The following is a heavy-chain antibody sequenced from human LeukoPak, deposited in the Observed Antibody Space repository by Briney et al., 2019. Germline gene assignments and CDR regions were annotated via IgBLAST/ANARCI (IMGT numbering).Heavy chain of an antibody. D-gene: IGHD3-22*01. Sequence: SETLSLTCTVSGGSISSYYWSWIRQPAGKGLEWIGRIYTSRSTNYNSSLKSRVTMSVDTSKNQFSLKLSSVTAADTAVYYCARGNYYDSSGYYLWFDPWGQGTLVTVSS. CDR2: IYTSRST. CDR3: ARGNYYDSSGYYLWFDP. CDR1: GGSISSYY. J-gene: IGHJ5*02. V-gene: IGHV4-4*07.